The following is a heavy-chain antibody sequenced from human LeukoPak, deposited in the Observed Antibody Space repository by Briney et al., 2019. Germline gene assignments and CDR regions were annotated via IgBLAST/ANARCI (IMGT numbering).Heavy chain of an antibody. D-gene: IGHD3-22*01. CDR3: AKEAENYYDSSGYYGY. J-gene: IGHJ4*02. V-gene: IGHV3-74*01. CDR1: GITFSRYW. Sequence: GGSLRLSCAASGITFSRYWMHWVRQAPGKGLVWVSRINSDGSSTSYADSVKGRFTISRDNSKNTLYLQMNSLRAEDTAVYYCAKEAENYYDSSGYYGYWGQGTLVTVSS. CDR2: INSDGSST.